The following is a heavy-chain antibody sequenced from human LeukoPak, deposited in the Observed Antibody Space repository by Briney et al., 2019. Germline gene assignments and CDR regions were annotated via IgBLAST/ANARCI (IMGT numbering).Heavy chain of an antibody. CDR1: GFTFSSYA. Sequence: TGRSLRLSCAASGFTFSSYAMHWVRQAPGKGLEWVAVISYDGSNKYYADSVKGRFTISRDNSKNTLYLQMNSLRAEDTAVYYCAKGFTYYYDSSGYYFPDWGQGTLVTVSS. CDR2: ISYDGSNK. V-gene: IGHV3-30-3*01. CDR3: AKGFTYYYDSSGYYFPD. J-gene: IGHJ4*02. D-gene: IGHD3-22*01.